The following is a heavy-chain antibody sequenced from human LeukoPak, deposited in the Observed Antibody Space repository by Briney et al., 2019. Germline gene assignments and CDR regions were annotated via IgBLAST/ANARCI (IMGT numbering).Heavy chain of an antibody. J-gene: IGHJ4*02. Sequence: PGGSLRLSCTASGFSFSNHYMRWIRQAPGKGLEWVANINEDGSNKWHLGSVKGRFTVSRDNARNSLYLQMNSLRVEDTAVYYCTRVIVAVPGYFDYFDFWGQGVLVTVS. CDR1: GFSFSNHY. CDR2: INEDGSNK. CDR3: TRVIVAVPGYFDYFDF. V-gene: IGHV3-7*01. D-gene: IGHD6-19*01.